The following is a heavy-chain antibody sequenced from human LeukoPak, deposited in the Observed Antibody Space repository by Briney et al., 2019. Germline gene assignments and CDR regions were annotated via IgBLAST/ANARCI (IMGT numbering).Heavy chain of an antibody. D-gene: IGHD3-10*01. V-gene: IGHV4-31*03. J-gene: IGHJ5*02. CDR3: ARGGVNYKIAGP. CDR2: IYYSGST. Sequence: SQTLSLTCTVSGGSISSGGYYWSWIRQHPGKGLEWIGYIYYSGSTYYNPSLKSRVTISVDTSKNQFSLKLSSVTAADTAVYYCARGGVNYKIAGPWGQGALVTVSS. CDR1: GGSISSGGYY.